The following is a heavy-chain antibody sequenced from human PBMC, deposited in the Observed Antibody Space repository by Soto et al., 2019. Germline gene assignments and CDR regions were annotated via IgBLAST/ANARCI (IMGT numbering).Heavy chain of an antibody. J-gene: IGHJ5*02. CDR2: ISAYNGNT. CDR1: GYTFTRYG. V-gene: IGHV1-18*01. CDR3: ARDIVVVPAPDSESWFDP. D-gene: IGHD2-2*01. Sequence: ASMEVSFQASGYTFTRYGISWGRQAPGPRPEWMGWISAYNGNTNYAQKLQGRVTMTTDTSTSTAYMELRSLRSDDTAVYYCARDIVVVPAPDSESWFDPWGQGTLVTVSS.